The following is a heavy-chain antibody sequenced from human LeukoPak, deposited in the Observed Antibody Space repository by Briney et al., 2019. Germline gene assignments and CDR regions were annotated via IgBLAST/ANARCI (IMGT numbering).Heavy chain of an antibody. CDR1: GGSFSGYY. J-gene: IGHJ4*02. D-gene: IGHD4-17*01. Sequence: SETLSLTCAVYGGSFSGYYWSWIRQPPGKGLEWIGEINHSGSTNYNPSLKSRVTISVDTSKNQFSLKLSSVTAADTAVYYCARDPLYGDYSTVFDYWGQGTLVTVSS. CDR3: ARDPLYGDYSTVFDY. V-gene: IGHV4-34*01. CDR2: INHSGST.